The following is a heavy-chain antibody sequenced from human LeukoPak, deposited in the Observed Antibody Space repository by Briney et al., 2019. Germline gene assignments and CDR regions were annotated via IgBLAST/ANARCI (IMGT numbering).Heavy chain of an antibody. D-gene: IGHD3-10*01. CDR1: GFTFSSYA. CDR3: ARGSMVRGVAFDI. Sequence: PGGSLRLSCAASGFTFSSYAMHWVRQAPGKGLEWVAVISYDGSNKYYADSVKGRFTISRDNSKNTLYLQMNSLRAEDTAVYYCARGSMVRGVAFDIWGQGTMVTVSS. CDR2: ISYDGSNK. J-gene: IGHJ3*02. V-gene: IGHV3-30*04.